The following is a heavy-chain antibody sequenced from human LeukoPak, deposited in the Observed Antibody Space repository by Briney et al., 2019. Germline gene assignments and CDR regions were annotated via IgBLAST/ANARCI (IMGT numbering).Heavy chain of an antibody. V-gene: IGHV3-23*01. J-gene: IGHJ4*02. CDR2: ISGSGGST. CDR3: AREDDFWSGYSDY. Sequence: PGGTLRLSCAASGFTFSSYGMSWVRQAPGKGLEWVSAISGSGGSTYYADSVKGRFTISRDNSKNTLYLQMNSLRSEDTAVYYCAREDDFWSGYSDYWGQGTLVTVSS. D-gene: IGHD3-3*01. CDR1: GFTFSSYG.